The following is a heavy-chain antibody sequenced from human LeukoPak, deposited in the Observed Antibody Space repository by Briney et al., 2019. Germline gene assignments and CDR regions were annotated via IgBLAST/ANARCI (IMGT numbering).Heavy chain of an antibody. J-gene: IGHJ4*02. D-gene: IGHD3-22*01. CDR1: GGSISSYY. Sequence: SETLSLTCTVSGGSISSYYWSWIRQPPGKGLEWLGYIYYSGSTNYNPSLKSRVTISVDTSKNQFSLKLSSVPAADTAVYYCARHYYDSSGYYVDYWGQGTLVTVSS. CDR2: IYYSGST. CDR3: ARHYYDSSGYYVDY. V-gene: IGHV4-59*01.